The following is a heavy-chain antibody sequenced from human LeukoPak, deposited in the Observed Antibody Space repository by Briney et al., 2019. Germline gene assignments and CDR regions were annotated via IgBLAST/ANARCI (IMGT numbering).Heavy chain of an antibody. D-gene: IGHD3-10*01. J-gene: IGHJ4*02. CDR1: GYTFNSYY. CDR2: INPSGGST. CDR3: ASDFAYGSGSTHFDY. V-gene: IGHV1-46*02. Sequence: ASVKVSCKASGYTFNSYYMHWVRQAPGQGLEWMGIINPSGGSTNYAQKFQGRVTLTRDTSTSTVYMELSSLRSEDTAVYYCASDFAYGSGSTHFDYWGQGTLVTVSS.